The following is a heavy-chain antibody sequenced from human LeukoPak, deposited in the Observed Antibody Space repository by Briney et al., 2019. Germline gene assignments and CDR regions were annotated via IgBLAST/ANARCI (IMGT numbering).Heavy chain of an antibody. V-gene: IGHV1-46*01. D-gene: IGHD3-22*01. CDR1: GYTFTSYY. CDR3: AKGYYDSSGYSEYFQH. CDR2: INPSGGST. Sequence: GASVRVSCKASGYTFTSYYMHWVRQAPGQGLEWMGIINPSGGSTSCAQKFQGRVTMTRDTSTSTVYMELSSLRSEDTAVYYCAKGYYDSSGYSEYFQHWGQGTLVTVSS. J-gene: IGHJ1*01.